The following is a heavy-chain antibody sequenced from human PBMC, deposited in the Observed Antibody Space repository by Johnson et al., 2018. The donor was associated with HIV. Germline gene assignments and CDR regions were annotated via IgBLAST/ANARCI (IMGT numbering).Heavy chain of an antibody. CDR3: ARGITMIAVVKGDAFDI. Sequence: QVQLVEYGGGVVQPGRSLRLSCAASGFTFSSYAMHWVRQAPGKGLEWVAVISYDGSNKYYADSLKGRFSISRDNSKNTVYMQMNSLRTEDTAVYYCARGITMIAVVKGDAFDIWGQGTMVTVSS. J-gene: IGHJ3*02. D-gene: IGHD3-22*01. CDR1: GFTFSSYA. CDR2: ISYDGSNK. V-gene: IGHV3-30*04.